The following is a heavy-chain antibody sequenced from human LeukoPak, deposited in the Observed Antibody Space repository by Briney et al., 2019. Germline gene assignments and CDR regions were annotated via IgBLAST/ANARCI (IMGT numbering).Heavy chain of an antibody. V-gene: IGHV3-48*02. CDR2: ISSSSTI. Sequence: GGSLRLSCAASGFTFSSYSMNWVRQAPGKGPEWVSYISSSSTIYYADSVKGRFTISRDNAKNSLYLQMNSLRDEDTAVYYCARDRGPTYYYGSGSYGYFDYWGQGTLVTVSS. CDR3: ARDRGPTYYYGSGSYGYFDY. CDR1: GFTFSSYS. J-gene: IGHJ4*02. D-gene: IGHD3-10*01.